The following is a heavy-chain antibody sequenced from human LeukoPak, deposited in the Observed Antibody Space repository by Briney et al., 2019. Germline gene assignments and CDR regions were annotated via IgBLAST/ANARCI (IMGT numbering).Heavy chain of an antibody. CDR3: AKDYGYSSSWYDY. CDR2: ISWNSASV. D-gene: IGHD6-13*01. Sequence: GRSLRLSCEASGFTFDDYGMHWVRQAPGKGLEWVSSISWNSASVGYVDSAKGRFTISRDNAKKTLFLQVNSLRAEDTALYYCAKDYGYSSSWYDYWGQGTLVTVSS. J-gene: IGHJ4*02. V-gene: IGHV3-9*01. CDR1: GFTFDDYG.